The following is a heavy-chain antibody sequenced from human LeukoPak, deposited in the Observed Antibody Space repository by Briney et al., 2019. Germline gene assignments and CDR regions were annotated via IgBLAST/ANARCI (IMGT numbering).Heavy chain of an antibody. CDR3: SSRRRNTRFGGGNWFDP. CDR2: INSDGSST. D-gene: IGHD3-3*01. CDR1: GFTFSRYW. V-gene: IGHV3-74*01. J-gene: IGHJ5*02. Sequence: GGSLRLSCAASGFTFSRYWMHWVRHAPGKWLVWVSRINSDGSSTSYADSVKGRFTISRDNAKNTLYLQMNSLRAEDTAVYFFSSRRRNTRFGGGNWFDPWGQGTLVTVSS.